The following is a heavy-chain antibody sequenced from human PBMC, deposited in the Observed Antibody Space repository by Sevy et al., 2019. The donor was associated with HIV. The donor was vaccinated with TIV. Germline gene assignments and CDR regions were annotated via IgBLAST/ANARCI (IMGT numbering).Heavy chain of an antibody. V-gene: IGHV3-23*01. CDR1: GFTFSNYW. Sequence: GGSLRLSCAASGFTFSNYWMSWVRQAPGKGLEWVSSVSPTSLSTYYAESVKGRFTISRDNSKNTLYLQMNSLRAEDTAIYYCAKLHSRMIPGNGALDYWGRRTLVTVSS. J-gene: IGHJ4*01. CDR3: AKLHSRMIPGNGALDY. CDR2: VSPTSLST. D-gene: IGHD3-16*01.